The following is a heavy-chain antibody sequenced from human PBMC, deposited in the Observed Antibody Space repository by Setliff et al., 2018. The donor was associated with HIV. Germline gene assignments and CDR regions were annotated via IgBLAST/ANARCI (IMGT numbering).Heavy chain of an antibody. D-gene: IGHD1-26*01. V-gene: IGHV4-4*08. CDR3: ARTTYSGSYFNDS. CDR2: IHTSGRT. Sequence: SETLSLTCTVSGGSISNYYWTWIRQPPGKGLEWIGYIHTSGRTNYNYPFKTRVTISVDTSKNQFSLKVNSVTAADTAVYYCARTTYSGSYFNDSWGQGTLVTVSS. J-gene: IGHJ5*01. CDR1: GGSISNYY.